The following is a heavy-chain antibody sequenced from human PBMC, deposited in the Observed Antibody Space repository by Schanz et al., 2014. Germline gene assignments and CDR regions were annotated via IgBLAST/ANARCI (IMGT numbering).Heavy chain of an antibody. J-gene: IGHJ4*02. CDR2: ISGSGGST. D-gene: IGHD2-2*01. V-gene: IGHV3-23*01. CDR1: GFTFSSYA. CDR3: AKDLLYGAPMPLNHLDY. Sequence: EVQLLESGGGLVQPGGSLRLSCAASGFTFSSYAMSWVRQAPGKGLEWVSGISGSGGSTYYADSVKGRFTISRDNSKNTLYLQMNSLRAKDTAVYYCAKDLLYGAPMPLNHLDYWGQGTLVTVSS.